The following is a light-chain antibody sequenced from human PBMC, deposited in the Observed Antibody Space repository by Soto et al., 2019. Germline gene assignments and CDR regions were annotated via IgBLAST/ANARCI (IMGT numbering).Light chain of an antibody. CDR3: HQRSNWPLT. CDR2: DAS. V-gene: IGKV3-11*01. J-gene: IGKJ4*01. CDR1: QSVNNY. Sequence: EIVLTQSPATLSLSPGERATLSCRASQSVNNYLAWYQQKPGQAPRLRIYDASSRATDIPARFSGSGSGTDFTLTTSSLEPEDFATYYCHQRSNWPLTFGGGTKVEIK.